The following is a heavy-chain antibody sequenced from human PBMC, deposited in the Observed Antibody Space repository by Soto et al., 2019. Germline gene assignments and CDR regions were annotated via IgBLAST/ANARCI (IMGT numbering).Heavy chain of an antibody. V-gene: IGHV4-4*02. J-gene: IGHJ6*02. CDR2: IYHSVST. CDR1: VGSVSSTKW. CDR3: ARETTVTTDYYYYGMDV. Sequence: EMLSLTGAVSVGSVSSTKWWRWVRQPPGEGLEWIGEIYHSVSTNYNPSLKSRVTISVDKSKNQFSLKLSSVTAADTAVYYCARETTVTTDYYYYGMDVWGQGTTVTVSS. D-gene: IGHD4-4*01.